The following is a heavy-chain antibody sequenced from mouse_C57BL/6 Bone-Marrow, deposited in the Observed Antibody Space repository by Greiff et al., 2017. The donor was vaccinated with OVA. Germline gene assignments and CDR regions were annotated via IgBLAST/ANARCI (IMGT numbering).Heavy chain of an antibody. CDR1: GYTFTSYG. CDR2: ISLRSGNT. Sequence: VKLMESGAELVRPGASVKLSCKASGYTFTSYGISWVKQRTGQGLEWIGEISLRSGNTYYNEKFKGKATLTADKSASTAYMELRSLTSEDSAVEFWARSGDDERFAYWGQGTLVTVSA. J-gene: IGHJ3*01. V-gene: IGHV1-81*01. CDR3: ARSGDDERFAY.